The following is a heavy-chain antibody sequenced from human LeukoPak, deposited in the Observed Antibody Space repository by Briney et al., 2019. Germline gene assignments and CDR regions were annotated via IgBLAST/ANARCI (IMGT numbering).Heavy chain of an antibody. CDR2: ISFDGKQK. CDR1: GFTFSNFA. V-gene: IGHV3-30*01. Sequence: PGGSLRLSCAASGFTFSNFAINWVRQAPGKGPEWLTVISFDGKQKYYADSVKGRFTISRDNSRSTVYLQMDSLRTEDTAVYYCAKGFAYKDDHPIYRQTDYWGQGTLVTVSS. J-gene: IGHJ4*02. CDR3: AKGFAYKDDHPIYRQTDY. D-gene: IGHD5-12*01.